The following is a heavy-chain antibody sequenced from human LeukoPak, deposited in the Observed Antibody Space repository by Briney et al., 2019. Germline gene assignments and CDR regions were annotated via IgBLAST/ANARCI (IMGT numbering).Heavy chain of an antibody. Sequence: SETQSLTCNVSGGSISYNYWSWIRQPPEKRLEWIGYISYSGTTNYSPSLKSRVTISLDTSKNQFSLKLSSVTAADTAIYYCARLNGAPSSSGFDPWGQGTLVTVSS. CDR2: ISYSGTT. V-gene: IGHV4-59*13. D-gene: IGHD2-8*01. CDR1: GGSISYNY. CDR3: ARLNGAPSSSGFDP. J-gene: IGHJ5*02.